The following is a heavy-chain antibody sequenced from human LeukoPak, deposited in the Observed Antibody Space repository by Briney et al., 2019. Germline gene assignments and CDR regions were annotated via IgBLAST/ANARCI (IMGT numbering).Heavy chain of an antibody. D-gene: IGHD1-7*01. CDR2: INHSGIT. CDR1: GGSFSGYY. J-gene: IGHJ4*02. Sequence: KPSETLSLTCAVYGGSFSGYYWSWIRQPPGKGLEWIGEINHSGITNYNTSLKSRITISVDTSKHQFSLKLSSVTAADTAVYYCARAPKTGTTWPVLGTEPFDYWGQGTLVTVSS. CDR3: ARAPKTGTTWPVLGTEPFDY. V-gene: IGHV4-34*01.